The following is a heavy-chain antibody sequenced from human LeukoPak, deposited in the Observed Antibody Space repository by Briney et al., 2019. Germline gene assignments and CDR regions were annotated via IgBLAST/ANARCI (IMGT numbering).Heavy chain of an antibody. D-gene: IGHD1-26*01. CDR3: ARAAYSGSYYVDY. CDR2: INHSGST. Sequence: SETLSLTCAVYGGSFSGYYWSWIRQPPGKGLEWIGEINHSGSTNYNPSLKSRVTISVDTSKNQFSLKLSSVTAAHTAVYYCARAAYSGSYYVDYWGQGTLVTVSS. V-gene: IGHV4-34*01. J-gene: IGHJ4*02. CDR1: GGSFSGYY.